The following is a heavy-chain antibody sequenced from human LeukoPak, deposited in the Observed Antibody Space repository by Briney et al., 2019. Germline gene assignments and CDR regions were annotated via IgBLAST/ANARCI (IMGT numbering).Heavy chain of an antibody. CDR1: GYTFTGYW. V-gene: IGHV1-2*02. CDR3: ATVDTAMDYCYYYVRDV. CDR2: INTKSGGT. D-gene: IGHD5-18*01. Sequence: ASVKVSCKASGYTFTGYWRHWVRQAPGQGLGWMGWINTKSGGTNYAQKFQCRVTITRDTSSSTAYMELSRLRSDDTPVYCCATVDTAMDYCYYYVRDVWGQGTTVTVSS. J-gene: IGHJ6*02.